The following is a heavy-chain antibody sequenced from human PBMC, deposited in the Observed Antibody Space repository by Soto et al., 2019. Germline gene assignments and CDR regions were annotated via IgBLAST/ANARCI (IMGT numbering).Heavy chain of an antibody. J-gene: IGHJ4*02. V-gene: IGHV4-59*08. CDR2: IYYSGST. D-gene: IGHD3-22*01. CDR3: ARAMIGTDPFFEY. CDR1: GGSISSYY. Sequence: SETLSLTCTVSGGSISSYYWSWIRQPPGKGLEWIGYIYYSGSTNYNPSLKSRVTISVDTSKNQFSLKLSSVTAADTAVYYCARAMIGTDPFFEYWGQGTLVTVSS.